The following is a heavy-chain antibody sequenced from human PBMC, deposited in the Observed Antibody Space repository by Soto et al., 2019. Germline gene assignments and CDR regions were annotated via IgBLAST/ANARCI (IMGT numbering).Heavy chain of an antibody. Sequence: EVQLVESGGDLVKPGGSLRLSCAASGFAFSDAWIHWVRQAPGKGPEWVGRIKNKINGATTDYGAPVKGRFTISRDDSKNTLYLQMDSLKTEDTVVYYCTAHSITTTGAHFWGQGTLVTVSS. D-gene: IGHD1-1*01. J-gene: IGHJ4*02. V-gene: IGHV3-15*07. CDR3: TAHSITTTGAHF. CDR1: GFAFSDAW. CDR2: IKNKINGATT.